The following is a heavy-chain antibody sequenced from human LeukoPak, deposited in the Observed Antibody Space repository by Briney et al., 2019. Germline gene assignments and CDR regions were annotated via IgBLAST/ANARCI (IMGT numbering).Heavy chain of an antibody. CDR3: ASTSYYDFWSGYYQFDY. CDR2: INYSRST. D-gene: IGHD3-3*01. CDR1: AGSISSYY. J-gene: IGHJ4*02. V-gene: IGHV4-59*08. Sequence: SETLSLTCTVSAGSISSYYWSWIPQPPGKGLEWIGYINYSRSTNYNPSLKSRVTISVDTSKNQFSLKLSSVTAADTAVYYCASTSYYDFWSGYYQFDYWGQGTLVTVSS.